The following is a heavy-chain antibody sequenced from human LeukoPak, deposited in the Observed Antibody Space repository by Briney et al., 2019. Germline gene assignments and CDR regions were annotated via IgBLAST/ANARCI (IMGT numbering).Heavy chain of an antibody. CDR2: ISSSGSTI. CDR1: GFTFSSYS. V-gene: IGHV3-48*04. D-gene: IGHD3-10*01. CDR3: AREGGITMVRGVHQFDP. Sequence: PGGSLRLSCAASGFTFSSYSMNWVRQAPGKGLEWVSYISSSGSTIYYADSVKGRFTISRDNAKNSLYLQMNSLRAEDTAVYYCAREGGITMVRGVHQFDPWGQGTLVTVSS. J-gene: IGHJ5*02.